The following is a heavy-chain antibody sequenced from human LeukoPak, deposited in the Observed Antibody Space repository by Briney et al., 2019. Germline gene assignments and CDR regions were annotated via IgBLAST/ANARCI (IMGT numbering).Heavy chain of an antibody. CDR2: ISSSGSTI. Sequence: GGSLRLSCAASGLTFSDYYMSWIRQAPGKGLEWVSYISSSGSTIYYADSVKGRFTISRDNAKNSLYLQMNSLRAEDTAVYYCASGGYYHSSGYPTFDYWGQGTLVTVSS. V-gene: IGHV3-11*01. CDR1: GLTFSDYY. J-gene: IGHJ4*02. CDR3: ASGGYYHSSGYPTFDY. D-gene: IGHD3-22*01.